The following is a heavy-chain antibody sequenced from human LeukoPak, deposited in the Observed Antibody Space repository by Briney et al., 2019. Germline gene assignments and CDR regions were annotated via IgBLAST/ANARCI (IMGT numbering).Heavy chain of an antibody. Sequence: SGGSLRLSCAASGFTFSSYAMSWVRQAPGTGLEWVSAISGSGGSTYYADSVKGRFTISRDNSKNTLYLQMNSLRAEDTAVYYCAKTVYYDSSGPLDYWGQGTLVTVSS. CDR3: AKTVYYDSSGPLDY. CDR1: GFTFSSYA. J-gene: IGHJ4*02. CDR2: ISGSGGST. D-gene: IGHD3-22*01. V-gene: IGHV3-23*01.